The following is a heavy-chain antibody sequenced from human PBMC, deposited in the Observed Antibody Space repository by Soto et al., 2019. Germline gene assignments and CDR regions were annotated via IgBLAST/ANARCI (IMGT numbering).Heavy chain of an antibody. D-gene: IGHD6-19*01. J-gene: IGHJ4*02. Sequence: PSETLSLTCTVSGGSISGHYWSWIRQSPGKGLEWIGYIFYSGSTNYNPSLKSRVTISVDTSKNQFSLNLSSVTAADTAVYYCARVGSSGWSPDYWGQGTLVTVSS. CDR3: ARVGSSGWSPDY. CDR1: GGSISGHY. CDR2: IFYSGST. V-gene: IGHV4-59*11.